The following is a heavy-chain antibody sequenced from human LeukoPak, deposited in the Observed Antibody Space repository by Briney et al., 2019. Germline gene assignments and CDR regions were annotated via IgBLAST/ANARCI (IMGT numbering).Heavy chain of an antibody. J-gene: IGHJ5*02. V-gene: IGHV3-23*01. CDR1: GFTFSSYA. Sequence: GGSLRLSCAASGFTFSSYAMSWVRQAPGKGLEWVSAISGSGGSTYYADSVKGRFTISRDNSKNTLYLQMNSLRAEDTAVYYCAKGIGYYCDSSGLNWFDPWGQGTLVTVSS. D-gene: IGHD3-22*01. CDR3: AKGIGYYCDSSGLNWFDP. CDR2: ISGSGGST.